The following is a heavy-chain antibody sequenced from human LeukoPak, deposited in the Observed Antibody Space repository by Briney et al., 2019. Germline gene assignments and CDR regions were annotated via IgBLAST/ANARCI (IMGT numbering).Heavy chain of an antibody. J-gene: IGHJ6*02. CDR2: INPNSGGT. CDR1: GYTFTGYY. V-gene: IGHV1-2*02. D-gene: IGHD3-10*01. CDR3: ARELNGLSFGESPMDV. Sequence: GASVKVSCTASGYTFTGYYMHWVRQAPGQGLEWMGWINPNSGGTNYAQKFQGRVTMTRDTSISTAYMELSRLRSDDTAVYYCARELNGLSFGESPMDVWGQGTTVTVSS.